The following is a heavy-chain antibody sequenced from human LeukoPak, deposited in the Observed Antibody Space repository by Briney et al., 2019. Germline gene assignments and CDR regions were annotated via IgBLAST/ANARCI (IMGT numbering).Heavy chain of an antibody. Sequence: GASVKVSCKASGGTFSSYAISWVRQAPGQGLEWMGGIIPIFGTANYAQKFQGRVTITADKSTSTAYMELSSLRSDDTAVYYCARGFFTRGFWSGYFDYYYYYYMDVWGKGTTVTVSS. CDR1: GGTFSSYA. V-gene: IGHV1-69*06. CDR2: IIPIFGTA. CDR3: ARGFFTRGFWSGYFDYYYYYYMDV. J-gene: IGHJ6*03. D-gene: IGHD3-3*01.